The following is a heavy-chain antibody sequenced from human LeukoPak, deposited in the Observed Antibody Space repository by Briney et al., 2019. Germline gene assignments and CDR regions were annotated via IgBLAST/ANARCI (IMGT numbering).Heavy chain of an antibody. Sequence: SGGSLRLSCAASGFTFSSYAMSWVRQAPGKGLEWVSAISGSGGSTYYADSVKGRFTISRDNSKSTLYLQMNSLRAEDTAVYYCAKDLAYSSGWYREYYFDYWGQGTLVTVSS. CDR1: GFTFSSYA. CDR3: AKDLAYSSGWYREYYFDY. J-gene: IGHJ4*02. D-gene: IGHD6-19*01. V-gene: IGHV3-23*01. CDR2: ISGSGGST.